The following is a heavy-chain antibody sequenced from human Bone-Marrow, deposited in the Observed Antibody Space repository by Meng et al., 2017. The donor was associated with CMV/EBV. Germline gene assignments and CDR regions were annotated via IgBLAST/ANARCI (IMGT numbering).Heavy chain of an antibody. CDR1: GFTFSSYA. Sequence: GESLKISCAASGFTFSSYAMHWVRQAPGKGLEWVAVISYDGSNKYYADSVKGRFTISRDNSKNTLYLQMNSLRAEDTAVYYCASWGSITIFGVANPYYYGMDVWGQGTTVTVSS. CDR3: ASWGSITIFGVANPYYYGMDV. J-gene: IGHJ6*02. D-gene: IGHD3-3*01. CDR2: ISYDGSNK. V-gene: IGHV3-30*04.